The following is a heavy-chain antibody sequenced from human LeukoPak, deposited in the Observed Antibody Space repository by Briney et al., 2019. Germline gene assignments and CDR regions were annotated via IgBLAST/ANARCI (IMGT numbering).Heavy chain of an antibody. D-gene: IGHD1-26*01. V-gene: IGHV4-39*01. J-gene: IGHJ3*02. CDR3: ARRGSMGGSFVGAFDI. CDR2: IYFTGRT. CDR1: GDSFSRNTYS. Sequence: SETLSITCTVSGDSFSRNTYSWGWIRQPPGKWLEWHGCIYFTGRTSYNPSLKSRVTMSVDTSKNQFSRKLSSLTATDTAVYYCARRGSMGGSFVGAFDIWGQGTMVTVSS.